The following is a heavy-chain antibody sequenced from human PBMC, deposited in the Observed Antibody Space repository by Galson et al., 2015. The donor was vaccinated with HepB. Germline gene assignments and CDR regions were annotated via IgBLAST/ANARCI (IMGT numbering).Heavy chain of an antibody. CDR3: ASDRSMVGYTGMDV. J-gene: IGHJ6*02. CDR2: IWYDGSNK. V-gene: IGHV3-33*01. D-gene: IGHD4/OR15-4a*01. Sequence: SLRLSCAASGFTFSSYGMHWVRQAPGKGLEWVAVIWYDGSNKYYSDSVKGRFTISRDNSKNTLYLQMNSLGAEDTAVYYCASDRSMVGYTGMDVWGQGTTVTVSS. CDR1: GFTFSSYG.